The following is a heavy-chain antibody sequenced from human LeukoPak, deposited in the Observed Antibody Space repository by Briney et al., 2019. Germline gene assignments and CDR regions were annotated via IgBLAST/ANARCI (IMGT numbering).Heavy chain of an antibody. CDR2: IKPDGRDK. D-gene: IGHD1-7*01. Sequence: GGSLRLSCTASGFTFWYYWMNWVRQAPGQGLEWVANIKPDGRDKRYVDSVKGRFTISRDNAKTSRFLRMDSLRAEDTAVYYGARVLGTDEGADYWGQGTLVTVSS. J-gene: IGHJ4*02. CDR1: GFTFWYYW. V-gene: IGHV3-7*04. CDR3: ARVLGTDEGADY.